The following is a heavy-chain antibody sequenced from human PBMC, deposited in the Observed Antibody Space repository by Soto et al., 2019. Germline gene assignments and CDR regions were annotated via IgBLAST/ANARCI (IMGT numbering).Heavy chain of an antibody. Sequence: ASVKVSCKASKYTFANYAIHWVRQAPGQRLEWMGWINAGNGHTKYSQKFQARVTITRDTSASTAYMELSSLRSEDTAVYYCARGERYYYDSSGYLGFDYWGQGTLVTVSS. CDR3: ARGERYYYDSSGYLGFDY. J-gene: IGHJ4*02. D-gene: IGHD3-22*01. CDR2: INAGNGHT. V-gene: IGHV1-3*01. CDR1: KYTFANYA.